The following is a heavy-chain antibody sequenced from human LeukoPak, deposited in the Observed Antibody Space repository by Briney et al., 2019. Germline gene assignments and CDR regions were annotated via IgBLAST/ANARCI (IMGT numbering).Heavy chain of an antibody. V-gene: IGHV3-23*01. CDR3: AKAITMVRGVRGYYMDV. CDR2: ISGSGGST. D-gene: IGHD3-10*01. Sequence: AGGSLRLSCAASGFTFSSYAMSWVRQAPGKGLEWVSAISGSGGSTYYADSVKGRFTISRDNSKNTLYLQMNSLRAEDTAVYYCAKAITMVRGVRGYYMDVWGKGTTVTISS. J-gene: IGHJ6*03. CDR1: GFTFSSYA.